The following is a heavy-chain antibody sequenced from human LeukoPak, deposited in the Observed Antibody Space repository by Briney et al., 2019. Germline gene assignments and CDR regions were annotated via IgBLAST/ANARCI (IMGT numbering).Heavy chain of an antibody. D-gene: IGHD5-18*01. CDR3: ARRSSYGPFDY. V-gene: IGHV3-30*04. CDR2: ISYDGSNK. Sequence: GRSLRLSCAASGFTFSSYAMHWVRQAPGKGLGWVAVISYDGSNKYYADSVKGRFTISRDNSKNTLYLQMNSLRAEDTAVYYCARRSSYGPFDYWGQGTLVTVSS. CDR1: GFTFSSYA. J-gene: IGHJ4*02.